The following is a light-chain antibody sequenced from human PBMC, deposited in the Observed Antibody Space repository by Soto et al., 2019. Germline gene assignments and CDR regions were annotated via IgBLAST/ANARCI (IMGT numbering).Light chain of an antibody. CDR1: QSFRGL. J-gene: IGKJ1*01. V-gene: IGKV3-15*01. Sequence: EVVLTQCPVTLSLSPGERATLSCRASQSFRGLLAWYQQKPGQAPRLLIHGAFTRATGIPARFSGSGSGTEFTLTISSLQSEDFAVYYCQQYNNWPKTFGQGTKVDIK. CDR3: QQYNNWPKT. CDR2: GAF.